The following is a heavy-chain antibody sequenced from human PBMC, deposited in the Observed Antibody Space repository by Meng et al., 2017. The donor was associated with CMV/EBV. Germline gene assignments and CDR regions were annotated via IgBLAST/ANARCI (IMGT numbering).Heavy chain of an antibody. CDR3: AREGDNPFDY. CDR2: IYYSGST. D-gene: IGHD2-21*02. J-gene: IGHJ4*02. V-gene: IGHV4-30-4*08. Sequence: QVQLQEMGPGLVKPSQTLALTGNVSGCSISSGDYYWSWIRPPPGKGLEWIGYIYYSGSTYYNPSLKSRVTISVDTSKNQFSLKLSSVTAADTAVYYCAREGDNPFDYWGQGTLVTVSS. CDR1: GCSISSGDYY.